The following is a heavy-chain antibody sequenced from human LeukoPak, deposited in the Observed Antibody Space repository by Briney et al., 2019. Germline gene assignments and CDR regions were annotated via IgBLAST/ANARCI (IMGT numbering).Heavy chain of an antibody. CDR1: GFTFSDYY. CDR2: ISSGGRTI. CDR3: AKDLGEMATAGDY. D-gene: IGHD5-24*01. J-gene: IGHJ4*02. V-gene: IGHV3-11*04. Sequence: GGSLRLSCAASGFTFSDYYMSWIRQAPGKGLEWVSYISSGGRTIYYADSVKGRFTMSRDNAKNSLYLQMNSLRAEDTAVYYCAKDLGEMATAGDYWGQGTLVTVSS.